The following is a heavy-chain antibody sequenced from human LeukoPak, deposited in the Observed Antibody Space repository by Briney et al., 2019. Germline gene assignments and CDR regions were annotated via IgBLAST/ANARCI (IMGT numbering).Heavy chain of an antibody. D-gene: IGHD2-21*01. V-gene: IGHV3-21*01. CDR2: ISSSSSYI. J-gene: IGHJ4*02. CDR1: GFTFSSYS. CDR3: ARGASALWWEPPPPDY. Sequence: KAGRSLRLSCAASGFTFSSYSMNWVRQAPGKGLEWVSSISSSSSYIYYADSVKGRFTISRDNAKNSLYLQMNSLRAEDTAVYYCARGASALWWEPPPPDYWGQGTLVTVSS.